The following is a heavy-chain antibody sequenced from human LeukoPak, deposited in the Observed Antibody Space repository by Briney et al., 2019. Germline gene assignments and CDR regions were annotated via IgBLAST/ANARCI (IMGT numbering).Heavy chain of an antibody. D-gene: IGHD1-26*01. CDR3: ARQGLGIVGATTTFDY. J-gene: IGHJ4*02. Sequence: SETLSLTCTVSGGSISSSSYYWGWIRQPPGKGLEWIGSIYYSGSTYYNPSLKSRVTISVDTSKNQFSLKLSSVTAADTAVYYCARQGLGIVGATTTFDYWGQGTLVTVSS. V-gene: IGHV4-39*01. CDR2: IYYSGST. CDR1: GGSISSSSYY.